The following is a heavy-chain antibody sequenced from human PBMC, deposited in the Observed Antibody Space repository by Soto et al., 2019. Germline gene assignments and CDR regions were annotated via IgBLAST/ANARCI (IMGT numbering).Heavy chain of an antibody. Sequence: QVQLVQSGAEVKKSGASVKVSCKASRYTFISYDINWVRQATGQGLEWMGWMNPNSGNTGYAQTFQGRITMARNTSTGTAYMELSSLRSEDTAVYYCARGQEVWWNAGPLGLHGLDVWGQGTTVTVSS. CDR1: RYTFISYD. J-gene: IGHJ6*02. D-gene: IGHD3-16*01. V-gene: IGHV1-8*01. CDR2: MNPNSGNT. CDR3: ARGQEVWWNAGPLGLHGLDV.